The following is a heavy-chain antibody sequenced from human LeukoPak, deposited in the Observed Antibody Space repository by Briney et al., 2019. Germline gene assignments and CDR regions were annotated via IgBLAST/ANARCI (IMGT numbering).Heavy chain of an antibody. CDR1: GGSISSYY. V-gene: IGHV4-59*01. CDR2: IYYSGST. CDR3: ARSELLWFGGVNSGFDY. J-gene: IGHJ4*02. Sequence: SETLSLTCTVSGGSISSYYWSWIRQPPGKGLEWIGYIYYSGSTNYNPSLRSRVTISVDTSKNQFSLKLSSVTAADTAVYYCARSELLWFGGVNSGFDYWGQGTLVTVSS. D-gene: IGHD3-10*01.